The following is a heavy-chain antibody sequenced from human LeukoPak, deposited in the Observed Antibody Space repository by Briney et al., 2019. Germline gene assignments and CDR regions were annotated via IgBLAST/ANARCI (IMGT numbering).Heavy chain of an antibody. CDR3: AKDVGRYCSGGSCTPLYY. V-gene: IGHV3-23*01. D-gene: IGHD2-15*01. Sequence: GGSLRLSCAASGFTFSSYAMSWVRQAPGKGLEWVSAISGSGGSTYYADSVKGRFTISRDNSKNTLYLQMNSLRADDTAVYYCAKDVGRYCSGGSCTPLYYWGQGTLVTVSS. CDR2: ISGSGGST. J-gene: IGHJ4*02. CDR1: GFTFSSYA.